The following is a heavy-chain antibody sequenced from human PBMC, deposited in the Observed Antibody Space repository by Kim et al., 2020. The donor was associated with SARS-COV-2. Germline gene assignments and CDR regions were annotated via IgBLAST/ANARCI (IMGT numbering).Heavy chain of an antibody. Sequence: ASVKVSCKASGYTFTSYAMHWVRQAPGQRLEWMGWINAGNGNTKYSQKFQGRVTITRDTSASTAYMELSSLRSEDTAVYYCARGDCSSTSCYTRYYYYYGMDVWGQGTTVTVSS. V-gene: IGHV1-3*01. CDR3: ARGDCSSTSCYTRYYYYYGMDV. CDR2: INAGNGNT. D-gene: IGHD2-2*02. CDR1: GYTFTSYA. J-gene: IGHJ6*02.